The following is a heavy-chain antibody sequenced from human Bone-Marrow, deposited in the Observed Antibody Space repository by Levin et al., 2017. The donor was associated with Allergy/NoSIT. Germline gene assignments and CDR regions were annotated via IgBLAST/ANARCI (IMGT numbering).Heavy chain of an antibody. CDR2: ISGSGDST. CDR3: AKDRDFYGSGSLGN. CDR1: GFTFSNYA. J-gene: IGHJ4*02. Sequence: GGSLRLSCAASGFTFSNYAMSWVRQAPVKGLEWVSGISGSGDSTYDGDSVKGRFTISRDNSKNTLYLQMNSLRAEDTAVYYCAKDRDFYGSGSLGNWGQGTLVTVSS. D-gene: IGHD3-10*01. V-gene: IGHV3-23*01.